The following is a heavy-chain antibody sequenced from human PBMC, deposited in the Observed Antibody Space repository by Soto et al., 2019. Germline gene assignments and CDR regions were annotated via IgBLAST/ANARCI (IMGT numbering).Heavy chain of an antibody. Sequence: SETLSLTCTVSGGSISSGDYYWSWIRQPPGKGLEWIGYIYYSGSTYYNPSLKSRVTISVDTSKNQFSLKLSSVTAADTAVYYCARGMARIVVARVWGQGTLVTVSS. V-gene: IGHV4-30-4*01. D-gene: IGHD3-22*01. CDR1: GGSISSGDYY. CDR2: IYYSGST. CDR3: ARGMARIVVARV. J-gene: IGHJ4*02.